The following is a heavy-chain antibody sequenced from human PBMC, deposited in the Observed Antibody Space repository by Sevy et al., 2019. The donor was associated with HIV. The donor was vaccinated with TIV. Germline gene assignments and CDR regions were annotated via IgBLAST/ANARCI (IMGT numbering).Heavy chain of an antibody. CDR2: IASGGTT. Sequence: GGSLRLSCTASGFTFNTYAMSWVRRAPGKGLEWVSAIASGGTTYYVDSVKGRFTISRDNSKTTLYLQMNSLRGDDTAVYYCARNLRGKYLEGYFDYWGQGILVTVSS. D-gene: IGHD3-10*01. CDR3: ARNLRGKYLEGYFDY. V-gene: IGHV3-23*01. CDR1: GFTFNTYA. J-gene: IGHJ4*02.